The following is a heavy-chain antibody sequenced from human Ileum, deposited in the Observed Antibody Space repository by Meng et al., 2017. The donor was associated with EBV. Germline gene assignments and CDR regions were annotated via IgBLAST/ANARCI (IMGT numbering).Heavy chain of an antibody. V-gene: IGHV3-53*01. CDR3: ARGPDWAKGGY. CDR2: IYIGGDT. J-gene: IGHJ4*02. Sequence: VQLVASGGGFIRPGGALRPSWAPSGCTVSSYHMNWVRQAPGKGLEGVSTIYIGGDTFYADSVKDRFTISRDNSKNTLFLQMNRLTVEDTAVYYCARGPDWAKGGYWGLGTLVTVSS. CDR1: GCTVSSYH. D-gene: IGHD3/OR15-3a*01.